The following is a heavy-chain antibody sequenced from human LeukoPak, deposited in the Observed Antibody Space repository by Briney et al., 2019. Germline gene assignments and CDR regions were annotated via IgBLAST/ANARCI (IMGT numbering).Heavy chain of an antibody. CDR1: GGSISSGSYY. Sequence: PSEALSLTCTVSGGSISSGSYYWVWIRQPPGKGLEWIGTIYYSGTTYYNPSLKSRVTISVDTSKNQFSLKLSSVTAADTAVYYCARAFVDTAIPRFDYWGQGTLVTVSS. CDR2: IYYSGTT. CDR3: ARAFVDTAIPRFDY. D-gene: IGHD5-18*01. V-gene: IGHV4-39*07. J-gene: IGHJ4*02.